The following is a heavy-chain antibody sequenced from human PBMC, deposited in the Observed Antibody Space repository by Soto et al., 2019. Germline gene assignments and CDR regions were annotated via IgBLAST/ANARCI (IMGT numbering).Heavy chain of an antibody. CDR3: ARLGTVTTIPHYYYMDV. Sequence: QVQLQESGPGLVKPSETLSLTCTVSGGSISSYYWSWIRQPPGKGLEWIGYIYYSGSTNYNPSLKSRVTISVYTSKNRFSLKLSSVTAADTAVYYCARLGTVTTIPHYYYMDVWGKGTTVTVSS. J-gene: IGHJ6*03. D-gene: IGHD4-4*01. CDR2: IYYSGST. CDR1: GGSISSYY. V-gene: IGHV4-59*08.